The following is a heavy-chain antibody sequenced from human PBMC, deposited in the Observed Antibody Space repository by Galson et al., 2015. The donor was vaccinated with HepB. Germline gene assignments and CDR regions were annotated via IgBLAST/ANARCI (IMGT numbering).Heavy chain of an antibody. Sequence: SLRLSCAASGFTVSSNYMSWVRQAPGKGLEWVSVIYGGGSTYYADSVKGRFSISRDNSKNTLSLQMSSLRAEDTAVYYYARGTPYNFDTSGYFPLYYLYYWGQGTLFTVSS. CDR3: ARGTPYNFDTSGYFPLYYLYY. J-gene: IGHJ4*02. CDR2: IYGGGST. V-gene: IGHV3-66*02. CDR1: GFTVSSNY. D-gene: IGHD3-22*01.